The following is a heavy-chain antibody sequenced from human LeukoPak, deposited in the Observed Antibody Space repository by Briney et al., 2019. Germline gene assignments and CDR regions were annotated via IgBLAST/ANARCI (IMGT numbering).Heavy chain of an antibody. D-gene: IGHD4-23*01. CDR1: GGSFSGYY. V-gene: IGHV4-34*01. Sequence: SETLSLTCAVYGGSFSGYYWSWIRQPPGKGLEWIGEINHSGSTNYNPSLKSRVTISVDTSKNQFSLKLSSVTAADTAVYYCAKLGGNSRHCWFDPWSQGTLVTVSS. J-gene: IGHJ5*02. CDR2: INHSGST. CDR3: AKLGGNSRHCWFDP.